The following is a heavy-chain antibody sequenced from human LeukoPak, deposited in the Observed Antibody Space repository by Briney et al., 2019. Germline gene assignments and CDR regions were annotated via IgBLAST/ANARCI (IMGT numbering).Heavy chain of an antibody. D-gene: IGHD2/OR15-2a*01. CDR1: GFSFMNAW. CDR2: IKSNADGGTP. Sequence: GGSLRLSCAASGFSFMNAWMIWVRQAPGKGLEWVGRIKSNADGGTPDYAAPARGRFTISRDDSKNTLYLQMNSLKTEDTAVYYCTTFYHEYSPYWGRGTLVTFSS. J-gene: IGHJ4*02. CDR3: TTFYHEYSPY. V-gene: IGHV3-15*01.